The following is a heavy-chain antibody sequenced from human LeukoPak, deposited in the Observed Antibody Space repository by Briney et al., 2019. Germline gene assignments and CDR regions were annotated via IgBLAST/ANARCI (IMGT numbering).Heavy chain of an antibody. CDR1: GFTFSSYA. V-gene: IGHV3-23*01. CDR3: AKFGSSGWYYFDY. CDR2: ISGSGGST. Sequence: GGSLRLSCAASGFTFSSYAMSWVRQAPGKGQELISAISGSGGSTYYADSVKSRFTISRDNSKNTLYLQMNSLRAEDTAVYYCAKFGSSGWYYFDYWGQGTLVTVSS. J-gene: IGHJ4*02. D-gene: IGHD6-19*01.